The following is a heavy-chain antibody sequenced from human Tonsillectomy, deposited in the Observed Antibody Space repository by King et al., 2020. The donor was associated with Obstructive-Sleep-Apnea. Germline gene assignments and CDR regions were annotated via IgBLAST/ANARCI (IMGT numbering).Heavy chain of an antibody. CDR1: GFTVSSNY. Sequence: QLVQSGGGLVQPGGSLRLSCAASGFTVSSNYMSWFRQAPGKGLEWVSVIYSGGSTYYAYSVKGRFTISRHNSKNTLYLQMNSLRAEETAVYYCARGPGGYSYGPLIYFDYWGQGTLVTVSS. CDR3: ARGPGGYSYGPLIYFDY. CDR2: IYSGGST. J-gene: IGHJ4*02. V-gene: IGHV3-53*04. D-gene: IGHD5-18*01.